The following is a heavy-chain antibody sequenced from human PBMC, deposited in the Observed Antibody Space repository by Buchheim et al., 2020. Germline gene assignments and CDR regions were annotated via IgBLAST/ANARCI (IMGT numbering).Heavy chain of an antibody. V-gene: IGHV3-7*01. Sequence: EVQLVESGGGLVQPGGSLRLSCAASGFTFSSYWMSWVRQAPGKGLEWVANIKQDGSEKYYVDSVKGRFTISRDNAKTSLYLQMNSLRAEDTAVYYCARDQAYYYDSSGYFDYWGQGTL. CDR1: GFTFSSYW. J-gene: IGHJ4*02. D-gene: IGHD3-22*01. CDR3: ARDQAYYYDSSGYFDY. CDR2: IKQDGSEK.